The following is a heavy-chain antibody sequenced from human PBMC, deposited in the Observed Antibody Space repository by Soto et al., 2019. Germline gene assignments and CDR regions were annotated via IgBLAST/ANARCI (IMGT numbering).Heavy chain of an antibody. CDR2: IYYSGST. CDR3: ARAKSPTIFGVVTKPKYYFDY. J-gene: IGHJ4*02. V-gene: IGHV4-59*01. CDR1: GGYISSYY. D-gene: IGHD3-3*01. Sequence: SETLSLTCTVSGGYISSYYWSWIRQPPGKGLEWIGYIYYSGSTNYNPSLKSRVTISVDTSKNQFSLKLSSVTAADTAVYYCARAKSPTIFGVVTKPKYYFDYWGQGTLVTVSS.